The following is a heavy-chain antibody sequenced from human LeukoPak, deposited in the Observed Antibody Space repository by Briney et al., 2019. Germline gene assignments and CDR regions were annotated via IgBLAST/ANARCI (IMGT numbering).Heavy chain of an antibody. CDR3: ARDRVWTVLY. CDR1: GVTFSSYV. D-gene: IGHD6-13*01. CDR2: INQDGSEK. J-gene: IGHJ4*02. Sequence: GGSLKLSCEASGVTFSSYVMSWVRQAPGKGLEWVANINQDGSEKYYVDSVKGRFTISRDNAKNSLYLHMNSLRAEDTATYYCARDRVWTVLYWGQGTLVTVSS. V-gene: IGHV3-7*01.